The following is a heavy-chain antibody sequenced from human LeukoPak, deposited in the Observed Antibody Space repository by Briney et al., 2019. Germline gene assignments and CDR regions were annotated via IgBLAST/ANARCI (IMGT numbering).Heavy chain of an antibody. CDR3: ARASKDCSSTSCFPGGRYYFDY. CDR1: GGSFSGYY. J-gene: IGHJ4*02. V-gene: IGHV4-34*01. Sequence: SETLSLTCAVYGGSFSGYYWSWIRQPPGKGLEWIGEINHSGSTNYNPSLKSRVTISVDTSKNQFSLMLSSVTAADTAVYYCARASKDCSSTSCFPGGRYYFDYWGQGTLVTVSS. CDR2: INHSGST. D-gene: IGHD2-2*01.